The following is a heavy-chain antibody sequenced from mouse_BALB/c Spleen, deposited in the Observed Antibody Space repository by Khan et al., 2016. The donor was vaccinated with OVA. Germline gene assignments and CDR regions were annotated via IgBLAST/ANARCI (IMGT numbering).Heavy chain of an antibody. Sequence: EVKVVESGGGLVKPGGSLKLSCAASGFTFSNYAMSWVRQTPEKRLKWVATISSGGSYTYFPDSVQGRFTISRDNAKNTLSLQMSSLRSEDTAIYYCARELFTTVVATPFAYWGQGTLVTVSA. D-gene: IGHD1-1*01. CDR3: ARELFTTVVATPFAY. V-gene: IGHV5-9-3*01. CDR2: ISSGGSYT. J-gene: IGHJ3*01. CDR1: GFTFSNYA.